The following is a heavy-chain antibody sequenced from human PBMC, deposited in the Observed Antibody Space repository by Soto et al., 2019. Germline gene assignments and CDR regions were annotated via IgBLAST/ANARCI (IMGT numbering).Heavy chain of an antibody. D-gene: IGHD6-25*01. CDR3: ARQVSSAWPPYYYDMDV. Sequence: PSETLSLTCTVSGGSISSYLWSWIRQPPGRGLEWIGHIHYSGSTNYNPSLKSRVTISVDTSKNQVSLKLSSVTAADTAMYFCARQVSSAWPPYYYDMDVWGQGTTVTVS. CDR1: GGSISSYL. V-gene: IGHV4-59*08. CDR2: IHYSGST. J-gene: IGHJ6*02.